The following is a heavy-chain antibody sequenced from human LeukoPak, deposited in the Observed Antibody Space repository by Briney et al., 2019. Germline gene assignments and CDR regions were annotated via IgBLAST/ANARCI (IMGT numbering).Heavy chain of an antibody. J-gene: IGHJ4*02. CDR1: GGSFSGHY. CDR3: ARGRYVTTRGGAAAGFLDY. V-gene: IGHV4-34*01. CDR2: INHGGST. D-gene: IGHD6-13*01. Sequence: SEALSLTCAVSGGSFSGHYWNWIRQPPGKGLEWIGEINHGGSTNYNPSLKSRVTISVDTSQNQFSLRLSSVTAADTAVYYCARGRYVTTRGGAAAGFLDYWGQGTLVTVST.